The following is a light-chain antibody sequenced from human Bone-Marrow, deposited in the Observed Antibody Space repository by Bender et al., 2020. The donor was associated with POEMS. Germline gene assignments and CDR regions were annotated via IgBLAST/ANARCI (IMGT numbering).Light chain of an antibody. J-gene: IGLJ3*02. Sequence: QSALTQPPSVSGSPGQAVTISCAGTSSDVGLYTRVSWYRQPPGTAPKLLIYEVTHRPSGVPDRFSGSKSGNTASLTISGLQAEDEADYYCCSLAEFSTLLFGGGTKLTVL. CDR1: SSDVGLYTR. CDR2: EVT. CDR3: CSLAEFSTLL. V-gene: IGLV2-18*02.